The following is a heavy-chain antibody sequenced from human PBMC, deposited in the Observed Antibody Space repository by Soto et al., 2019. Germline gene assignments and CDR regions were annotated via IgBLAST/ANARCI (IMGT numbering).Heavy chain of an antibody. CDR2: LSYDGSKQ. D-gene: IGHD3-10*01. CDR1: GFKLSTYA. CDR3: ARGEHYGSGRYSKDPFDY. Sequence: QVHLVESGGGVVQPGRSLTVSCAASGFKLSTYALHWVRQAPGKGLEWVAVLSYDGSKQYFADSVKGRFTISRDDSKNTLHVQMNSLRPEDTAVYYCARGEHYGSGRYSKDPFDYWGQGTPVTVSS. J-gene: IGHJ4*02. V-gene: IGHV3-30-3*01.